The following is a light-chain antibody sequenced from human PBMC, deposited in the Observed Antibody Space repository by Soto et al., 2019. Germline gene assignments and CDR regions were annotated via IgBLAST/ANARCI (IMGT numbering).Light chain of an antibody. V-gene: IGLV7-43*01. J-gene: IGLJ3*02. Sequence: QTVVTQEPSLTVSPGGTVTLTCASSTGAFTGGYHPNWFQQKPGQAPRTLIYSTSKRHSWTPARFSGSLLGGKAALTLSGVQPEDEAEYYCLLYYGGAQPWVFGGGTKLTVL. CDR3: LLYYGGAQPWV. CDR1: TGAFTGGYH. CDR2: STS.